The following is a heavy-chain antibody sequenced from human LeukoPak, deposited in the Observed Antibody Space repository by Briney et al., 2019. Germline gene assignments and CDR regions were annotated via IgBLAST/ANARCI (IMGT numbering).Heavy chain of an antibody. J-gene: IGHJ5*02. Sequence: PSETLSLTCAVSGGSISSSNWWSWVRQPPGQGLEWIGEIYHSGSTNYNPSLKSRVTISVDKSKNQFSLKLSSVTAADTAVYYCARVVRGPGPSNWFDPWGQGTLVTVSS. V-gene: IGHV4-4*02. D-gene: IGHD3-10*01. CDR3: ARVVRGPGPSNWFDP. CDR1: GGSISSSNW. CDR2: IYHSGST.